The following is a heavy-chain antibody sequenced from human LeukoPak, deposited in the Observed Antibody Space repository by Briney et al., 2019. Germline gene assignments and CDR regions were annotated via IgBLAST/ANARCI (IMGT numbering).Heavy chain of an antibody. CDR1: GGSISSYY. CDR2: IYTSGST. V-gene: IGHV4-4*07. D-gene: IGHD6-19*01. CDR3: ARDWPSGWSYYFDY. J-gene: IGHJ4*02. Sequence: PSETLSLTCTVSGGSISSYYWSWIQQPAGKGLEWIGRIYTSGSTNYNPSLKSRVTMSVDTSKNQFSLKLSSVTASDTAVYYCARDWPSGWSYYFDYWGQGTLVTVSS.